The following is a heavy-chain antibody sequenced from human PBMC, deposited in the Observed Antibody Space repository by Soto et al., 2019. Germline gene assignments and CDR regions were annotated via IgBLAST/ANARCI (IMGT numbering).Heavy chain of an antibody. CDR3: AREAQNYRTDAFDI. CDR1: GGSISSGGYY. V-gene: IGHV4-31*03. CDR2: IYYSGST. Sequence: SETLSLTCTVSGGSISSGGYYWSWIRQHPGKGLEWIGYIYYSGSTYYNPSLKSRVTISVDTSKNQFSLKLSSVTAADTAVYYCAREAQNYRTDAFDIWGQGTMVTVSS. J-gene: IGHJ3*02. D-gene: IGHD3-10*01.